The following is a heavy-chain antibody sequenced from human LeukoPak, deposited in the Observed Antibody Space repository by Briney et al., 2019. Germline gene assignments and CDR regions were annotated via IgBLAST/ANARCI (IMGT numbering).Heavy chain of an antibody. Sequence: PGGSLRLSCAASGFTFSSYSMNWVRQAPGKGLEWVSSISYTGTYIYYRESVKGRFTISRDNAENSLYLEMNSLRVEDTAIYYCVRDRGSYRPIDYWGQGTLVTVSS. J-gene: IGHJ4*02. CDR3: VRDRGSYRPIDY. D-gene: IGHD1-26*01. CDR2: ISYTGTYI. CDR1: GFTFSSYS. V-gene: IGHV3-21*01.